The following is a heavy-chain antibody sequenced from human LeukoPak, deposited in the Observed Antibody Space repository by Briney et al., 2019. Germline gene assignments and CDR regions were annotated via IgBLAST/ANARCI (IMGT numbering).Heavy chain of an antibody. CDR3: AGLHFASAEEFGP. CDR2: IYSSGNI. D-gene: IGHD6-25*01. V-gene: IGHV4-59*08. J-gene: IGHJ5*02. CDR1: GGSISGHY. Sequence: SETLSLTCSVSGGSISGHYWSWIRQPPGKGLEWIGYIYSSGNILYNPFLKSRVTLSLDTFNNQISLSLTSVTAADTAVYFCAGLHFASAEEFGPWGQGTLVTVSS.